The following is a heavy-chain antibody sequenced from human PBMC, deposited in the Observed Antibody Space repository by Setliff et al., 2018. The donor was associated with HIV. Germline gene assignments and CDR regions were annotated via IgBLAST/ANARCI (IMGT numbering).Heavy chain of an antibody. J-gene: IGHJ4*02. CDR3: AKDHATSSWFTALLDY. CDR2: IYSGGST. Sequence: GGSLRLSCAASGFLFHTYWVSWVRQAPGKGLEWVSVIYSGGSTYYADSVRGRFTISRDNSKNTLYLQMNSLRAEDTAVYYCAKDHATSSWFTALLDYWGQGALVTVSS. CDR1: GFLFHTYW. V-gene: IGHV3-23*03. D-gene: IGHD6-13*01.